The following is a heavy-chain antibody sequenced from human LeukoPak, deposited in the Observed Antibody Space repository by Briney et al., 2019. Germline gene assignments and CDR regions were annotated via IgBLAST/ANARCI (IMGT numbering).Heavy chain of an antibody. CDR2: IHRSGSP. CDR3: AREILGGFNPGAY. CDR1: LDSTTSNF. V-gene: IGHV4-4*02. Sequence: SETLSLTCTVSLDSTTSNFWSWGRQPPGKGLEWIGEIHRSGSPNYNPSLQSRVTISIDRSRNQIVLELSSVTAADTAVYYCAREILGGFNPGAYWGQGILVTVSS. J-gene: IGHJ4*02. D-gene: IGHD1-14*01.